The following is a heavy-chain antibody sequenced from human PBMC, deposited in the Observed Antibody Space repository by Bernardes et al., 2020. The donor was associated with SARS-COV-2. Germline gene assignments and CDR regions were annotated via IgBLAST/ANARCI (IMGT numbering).Heavy chain of an antibody. J-gene: IGHJ4*02. CDR1: GFTLSGSL. V-gene: IGHV3-73*01. Sequence: GGSLRLSCEASGFTLSGSLVQWVRQAPGKGLEWVGRIRSKANNYAPAYAASVKGRFTVSRDDLRNVVHLQMNSLKVEDTAVYYCTRRRPEGDPHWGQGTLVIVSS. CDR3: TRRRPEGDPH. CDR2: IRSKANNYAP. D-gene: IGHD2-21*02.